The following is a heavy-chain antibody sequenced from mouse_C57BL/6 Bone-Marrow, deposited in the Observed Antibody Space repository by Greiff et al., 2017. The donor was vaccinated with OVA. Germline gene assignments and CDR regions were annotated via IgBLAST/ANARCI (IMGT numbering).Heavy chain of an antibody. CDR1: GYTFTSYW. D-gene: IGHD1-1*01. J-gene: IGHJ4*01. CDR2: IDPSDSYT. CDR3: ARRNYGSSRSYAMDY. V-gene: IGHV1-59*01. Sequence: QVQLQQPGAELVRPGTSVKLSCKASGYTFTSYWMHWVKQRPGQGLEWIGVIDPSDSYTNYNQKFKGKATLTVDTSSSTAYMQLSSLTSEDSAVYYCARRNYGSSRSYAMDYWGQGTSVTVSS.